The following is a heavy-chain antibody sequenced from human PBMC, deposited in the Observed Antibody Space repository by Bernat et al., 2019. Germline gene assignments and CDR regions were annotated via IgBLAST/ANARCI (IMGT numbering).Heavy chain of an antibody. CDR3: ARVSTYDFWSGYSYDAFDL. Sequence: QVQLVQSGAEVKKPGASVKVSCKASGYTFTGYYMHWVRQAPGQGLEWMGWINPNSGGTNYAQKFQGWVTMTRDTSISTAYMELSRLRSDDTAVYYCARVSTYDFWSGYSYDAFDLWGQGTMVTVSS. J-gene: IGHJ3*01. D-gene: IGHD3-3*01. CDR1: GYTFTGYY. V-gene: IGHV1-2*04. CDR2: INPNSGGT.